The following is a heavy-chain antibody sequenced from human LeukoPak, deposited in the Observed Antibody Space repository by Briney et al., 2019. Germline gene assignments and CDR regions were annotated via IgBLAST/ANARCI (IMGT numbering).Heavy chain of an antibody. J-gene: IGHJ4*02. CDR2: IYSGGST. CDR1: GFTVSSNY. D-gene: IGHD1-26*01. V-gene: IGHV3-53*01. CDR3: ARYRSGSYSYFDY. Sequence: GGSLRLSCAASGFTVSSNYMSWVRQAPGKGLEWVSVIYSGGSTYYADSVKGRFTISRDNSKNTLYLQMNSLRAEDTAVCYCARYRSGSYSYFDYWGQGTLVTVSS.